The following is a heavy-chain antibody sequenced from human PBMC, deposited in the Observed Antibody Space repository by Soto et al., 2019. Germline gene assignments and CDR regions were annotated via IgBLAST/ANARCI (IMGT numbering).Heavy chain of an antibody. Sequence: EVQLVESGGGLVKPGGSLRLSCAASGFSFSKYKMNWVRQAPGKGLEWVSSITGDSSYTYYADTVKGRFTISRDNANNTLYLEMNSLGAADTAMYYCSSDFIYDILTEGFDPWGQGTLVTVSS. J-gene: IGHJ5*02. CDR2: ITGDSSYT. CDR3: SSDFIYDILTEGFDP. V-gene: IGHV3-21*01. D-gene: IGHD3-9*01. CDR1: GFSFSKYK.